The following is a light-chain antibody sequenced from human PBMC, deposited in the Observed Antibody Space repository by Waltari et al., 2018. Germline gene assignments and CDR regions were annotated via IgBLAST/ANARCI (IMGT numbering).Light chain of an antibody. J-gene: IGLJ3*02. V-gene: IGLV2-14*03. CDR2: SVS. CDR1: SSNVGAYNY. Sequence: QSGPTQPPSVSGSPGQSVAISCTGTSSNVGAYNYVSWYQQHPGKAPKVLIYSVSNRPAGVLDRCSGSKSGNTASLTISGLQAEDEADYYCCSYTTYRTWVFGGGTRLTVL. CDR3: CSYTTYRTWV.